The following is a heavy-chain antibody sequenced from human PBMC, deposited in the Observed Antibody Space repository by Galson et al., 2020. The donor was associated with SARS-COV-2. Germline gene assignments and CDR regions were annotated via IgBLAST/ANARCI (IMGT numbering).Heavy chain of an antibody. D-gene: IGHD3-3*01. CDR3: ARSLDNYDFWSGYYSYFDY. J-gene: IGHJ4*02. V-gene: IGHV4-61*01. Sequence: SETLSLTCTVSGGSVSSGSYYWSWIRQPPGKGLEWIGYIYYSGSTNYNPSLKSRVTISVDTSKNQFSLKLSSVTAADTAVYYCARSLDNYDFWSGYYSYFDYWGQGTLVTVSS. CDR2: IYYSGST. CDR1: GGSVSSGSYY.